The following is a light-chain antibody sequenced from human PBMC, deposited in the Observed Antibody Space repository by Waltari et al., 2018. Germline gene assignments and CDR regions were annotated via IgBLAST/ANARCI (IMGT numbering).Light chain of an antibody. V-gene: IGKV4-1*01. J-gene: IGKJ1*01. CDR1: QSVLYSSNNKNY. CDR2: WAS. Sequence: DIVMTQSPDSLAVSLGERATINCKSSQSVLYSSNNKNYLAWYQQKPGQPPKLLIYWASTRESGVPHRFSGSGSGTDFTLTISRLQAEDVAVYYCQQYYRTPQTFGQGTKVEIK. CDR3: QQYYRTPQT.